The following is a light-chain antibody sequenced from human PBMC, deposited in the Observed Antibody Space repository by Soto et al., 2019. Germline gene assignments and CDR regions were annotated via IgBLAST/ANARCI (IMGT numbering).Light chain of an antibody. CDR2: AAS. V-gene: IGKV1-39*01. Sequence: DIQMTQSPSSLSASVGDRVTITCRASQSISRHLNWYQHKPGKAPKLLIYAASSLQSGIPSRFSGSGSGTDFTLTISSLHPEDFGTYYCQQLNSFPITFGQGTRLEIK. CDR1: QSISRH. CDR3: QQLNSFPIT. J-gene: IGKJ5*01.